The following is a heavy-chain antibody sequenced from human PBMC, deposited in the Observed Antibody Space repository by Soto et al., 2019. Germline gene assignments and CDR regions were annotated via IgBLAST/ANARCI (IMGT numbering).Heavy chain of an antibody. V-gene: IGHV3-30-3*01. CDR1: GFNVSAYT. CDR3: ARWEQPLFDY. Sequence: QVKLVESGGGVVQPGRSLRLSCAASGFNVSAYTIHWVRQAPGKGLEWVAVISSDGNHKYYTDSLKGRFTISRDTSTNTLYLQMNSLRAEDTAVYYCARWEQPLFDYWGQGTLVTVSS. D-gene: IGHD1-26*01. J-gene: IGHJ4*02. CDR2: ISSDGNHK.